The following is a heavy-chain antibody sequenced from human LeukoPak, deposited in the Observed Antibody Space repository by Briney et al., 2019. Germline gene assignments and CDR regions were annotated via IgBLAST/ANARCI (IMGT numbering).Heavy chain of an antibody. CDR3: ARHLGGSGWYGGGFFAY. J-gene: IGHJ4*02. Sequence: SETLSLTCTVSGGSISSYYWSWIRQPPWKGRVWIGCIYYSGSTNYNPSLKSRVTISVDTSKNQFSLKLSSVTAADTAVYYCARHLGGSGWYGGGFFAYWGQGTLVTVSS. CDR1: GGSISSYY. CDR2: IYYSGST. D-gene: IGHD6-19*01. V-gene: IGHV4-59*08.